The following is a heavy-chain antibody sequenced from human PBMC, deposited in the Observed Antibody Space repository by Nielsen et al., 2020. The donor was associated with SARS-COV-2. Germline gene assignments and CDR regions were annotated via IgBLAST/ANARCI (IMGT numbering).Heavy chain of an antibody. Sequence: SETLSLTCTVSGGSISSYYWSWIRQPPGKGLEWIGYIYYSGGTNYNPSLKSRVTISVDTSKNQFSLKLSSVTAADTAVYYCARDGPSGYYYLDYWGQGTLVTVSS. J-gene: IGHJ4*02. CDR1: GGSISSYY. CDR3: ARDGPSGYYYLDY. D-gene: IGHD3-22*01. V-gene: IGHV4-59*12. CDR2: IYYSGGT.